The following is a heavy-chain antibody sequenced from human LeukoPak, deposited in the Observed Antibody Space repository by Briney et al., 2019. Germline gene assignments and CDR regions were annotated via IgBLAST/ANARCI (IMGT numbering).Heavy chain of an antibody. V-gene: IGHV3-7*01. D-gene: IGHD6-19*01. CDR2: IKHDGSEK. CDR3: ARDEWLVHASHYYFDF. CDR1: GFSFSSYW. Sequence: PGGSLRLSCATSGFSFSSYWMTWVRQAPGKGLEWVANIKHDGSEKYYVDSVKGRFTISRDNAENSLYLQMNSLRAEDTAVYYCARDEWLVHASHYYFDFWGQGTLVTVSS. J-gene: IGHJ4*02.